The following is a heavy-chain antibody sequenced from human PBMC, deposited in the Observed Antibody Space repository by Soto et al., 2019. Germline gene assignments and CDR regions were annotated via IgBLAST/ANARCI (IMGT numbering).Heavy chain of an antibody. CDR1: GFTFSSYE. CDR2: ISSSGSTI. V-gene: IGHV3-48*03. J-gene: IGHJ4*02. Sequence: AGGSLRLSCAASGFTFSSYEMNWVRQAPGKGLEWVSYISSSGSTIYYADSVKGRFTISRDNAKNSLYLQMNSLRAEDTAVYYCASVKGYSYGHPSDYWGQGTLVTVSS. CDR3: ASVKGYSYGHPSDY. D-gene: IGHD5-18*01.